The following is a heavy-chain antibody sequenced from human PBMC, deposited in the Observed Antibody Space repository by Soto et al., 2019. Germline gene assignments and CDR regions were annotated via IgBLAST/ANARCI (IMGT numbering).Heavy chain of an antibody. D-gene: IGHD2-15*01. J-gene: IGHJ4*02. CDR3: ARVGRSRSYCSGGSCYSVTGTTPVSY. V-gene: IGHV4-34*01. Sequence: SETLSLTCAVYGGSFSGYYWSWIRQPPGKGLEWIGEINHSGSTNYNPSLKSRVTISVDTSKNQFSLKLSSVTAADTAVYYCARVGRSRSYCSGGSCYSVTGTTPVSYWGQATLVTVSS. CDR2: INHSGST. CDR1: GGSFSGYY.